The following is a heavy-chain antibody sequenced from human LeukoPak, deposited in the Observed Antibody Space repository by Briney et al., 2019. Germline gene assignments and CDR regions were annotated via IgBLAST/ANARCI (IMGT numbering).Heavy chain of an antibody. D-gene: IGHD2-8*01. J-gene: IGHJ4*02. V-gene: IGHV3-7*05. Sequence: GGSLRLSCAASGFIFSSYWMIWVRQAPGRGLEWLANIKQDGSEKRYVVSVKGRFTISRDNAKNSLHLQINSLRAEDTAVYYCARARAAYCSNGVCCHFDYWGQGTRVSVSS. CDR3: ARARAAYCSNGVCCHFDY. CDR1: GFIFSSYW. CDR2: IKQDGSEK.